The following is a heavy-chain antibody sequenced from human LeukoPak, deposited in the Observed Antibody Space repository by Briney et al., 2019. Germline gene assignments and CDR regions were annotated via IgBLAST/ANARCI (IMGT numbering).Heavy chain of an antibody. J-gene: IGHJ4*02. CDR3: ARALFTPRGY. Sequence: QPGGSLRLSCAASGFTFSSYAMSWVRQAPGKGLEWVSAISGSGGSTYYADSVKGRFTISRDNAKNSLYLQMNSLRAEDTALYYCARALFTPRGYWGQGTLVTVSS. D-gene: IGHD3-10*01. CDR2: ISGSGGST. CDR1: GFTFSSYA. V-gene: IGHV3-23*01.